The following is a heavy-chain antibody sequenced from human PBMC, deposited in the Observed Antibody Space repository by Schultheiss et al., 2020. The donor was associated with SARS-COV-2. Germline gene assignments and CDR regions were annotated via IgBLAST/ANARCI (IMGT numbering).Heavy chain of an antibody. Sequence: ASVKVSCKASGYTFAAYYIHWVRQAPGQGLEWMGRIDPNSGDTNYAQKFQGRVTMTRDTSISTAYMELSRLRSDDTAVYYCARGGNWFDPWGQGTLVTVSS. CDR2: IDPNSGDT. CDR1: GYTFAAYY. CDR3: ARGGNWFDP. V-gene: IGHV1-2*06. J-gene: IGHJ5*02.